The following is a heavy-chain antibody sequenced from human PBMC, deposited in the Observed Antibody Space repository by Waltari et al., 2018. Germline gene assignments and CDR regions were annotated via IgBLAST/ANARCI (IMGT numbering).Heavy chain of an antibody. CDR3: VTALGDRSSASRPFDV. CDR1: GYRFTDYY. J-gene: IGHJ3*01. V-gene: IGHV1-69-2*01. CDR2: VDPEEWET. Sequence: EVQLLQSGTELKKPGSTVKISCQVSGYRFTDYYIHWVQQAPGKGPQWMGLVDPEEWETIYAERVQGRVTITADTSTETAFMELSSLTSDDTAVYYCVTALGDRSSASRPFDVWGLGTLITVSS. D-gene: IGHD3-10*01.